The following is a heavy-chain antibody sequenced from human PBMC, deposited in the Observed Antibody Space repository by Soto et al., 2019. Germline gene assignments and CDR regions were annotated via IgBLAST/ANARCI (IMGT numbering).Heavy chain of an antibody. J-gene: IGHJ4*02. CDR2: IDSDGSST. D-gene: IGHD3-10*01. CDR1: GFTFSSYW. Sequence: GGSLRLSCAASGFTFSSYWMHWVRQAPGKGLVWVSHIDSDGSSTTYADSVRGRFTISRDNAKNTLYLQMNSLRAEDTAVYYWVRDDLGRGLAHGGLGTQVTVSS. CDR3: VRDDLGRGLAH. V-gene: IGHV3-74*03.